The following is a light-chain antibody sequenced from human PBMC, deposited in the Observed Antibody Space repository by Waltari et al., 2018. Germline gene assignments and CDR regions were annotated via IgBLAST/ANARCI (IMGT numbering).Light chain of an antibody. V-gene: IGKV4-1*01. CDR1: QSLLFPTNNKNY. J-gene: IGKJ1*01. CDR2: WAS. Sequence: DIVLTQSPDSLAVSLGERATINCRSSQSLLFPTNNKNYLAWCQQKPGQSPHLLIYWASTRESGVPDRFSGNGSGTDFTLTISSLQPEDVAVYYCQQYYSSWTFGQGTKVEIK. CDR3: QQYYSSWT.